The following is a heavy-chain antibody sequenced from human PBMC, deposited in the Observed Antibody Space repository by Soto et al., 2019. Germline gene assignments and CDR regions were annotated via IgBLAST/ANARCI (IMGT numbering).Heavy chain of an antibody. CDR1: GYTFTSYA. V-gene: IGHV1-3*01. CDR3: ARDLGGAADY. J-gene: IGHJ4*02. D-gene: IGHD1-26*01. CDR2: INAGNGNT. Sequence: ASVKVSFKAPGYTFTSYAMRWVRQAPGQRLEWMGWINAGNGNTKYSQKFQGRVTITRDTSASTAYMELSSLRSEDTAVYYCARDLGGAADYWGQGTLVTVSS.